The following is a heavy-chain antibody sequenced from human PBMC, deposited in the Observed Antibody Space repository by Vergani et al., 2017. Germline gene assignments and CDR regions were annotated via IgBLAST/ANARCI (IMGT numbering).Heavy chain of an antibody. CDR3: ARGLKLTYIDY. Sequence: EVQLVESGGGLVQPGGSLRLSCEASGFTFSSYWMSWVRQAPGKGLDWVANIKHDVSAKYYVDSVKGRLTISRDNAKNSLYLQMNSLRPEDTAVYYCARGLKLTYIDYWGQGTLVTVSS. D-gene: IGHD3-10*01. V-gene: IGHV3-7*01. CDR2: IKHDVSAK. CDR1: GFTFSSYW. J-gene: IGHJ4*02.